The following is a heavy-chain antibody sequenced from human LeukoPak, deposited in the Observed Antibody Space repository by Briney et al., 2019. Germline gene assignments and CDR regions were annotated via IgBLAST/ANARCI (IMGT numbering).Heavy chain of an antibody. CDR3: ARDSSDFRTFIPH. D-gene: IGHD2/OR15-2a*01. J-gene: IGHJ1*01. Sequence: GASVKVSCKASGGTFSSYAISWVRQAPGQGLEWMGGIIPIFGTAKYAQKFQGRVTITADESTSTAYMELSSLRSEDTGVYYWARDSSDFRTFIPHWAQGPLATVPS. CDR1: GGTFSSYA. V-gene: IGHV1-69*13. CDR2: IIPIFGTA.